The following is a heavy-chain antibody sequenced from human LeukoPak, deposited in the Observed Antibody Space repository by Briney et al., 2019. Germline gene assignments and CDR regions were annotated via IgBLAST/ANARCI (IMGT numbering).Heavy chain of an antibody. CDR1: GFTFSDYY. Sequence: GGSLRLSCAASGFTFSDYYMSWIRQAPGKGLEWVSYITSSGSTTYYADSVKGRYTISRDNSKNTLYIQMNSLRAEDTAVYYCARGGPVRGVIITSLDYWGQGTLVTVSS. D-gene: IGHD3-10*02. CDR3: ARGGPVRGVIITSLDY. V-gene: IGHV3-11*04. CDR2: ITSSGSTT. J-gene: IGHJ4*02.